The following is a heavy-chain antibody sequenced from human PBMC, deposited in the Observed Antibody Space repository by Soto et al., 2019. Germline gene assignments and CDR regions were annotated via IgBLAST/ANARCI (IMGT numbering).Heavy chain of an antibody. V-gene: IGHV1-69*13. CDR1: GDTFSSYA. CDR2: IIPIFGTA. CDR3: ARDKGMATIKVYYYYYGMDV. Sequence: ASVKVSCKASGDTFSSYAISWVRQAPGQGLEWMGGIIPIFGTANYAQKFQGRVTITADESTSTAYMELSSLRSEDTAVYYCARDKGMATIKVYYYYYGMDVWGQGTTVTVSS. D-gene: IGHD5-12*01. J-gene: IGHJ6*02.